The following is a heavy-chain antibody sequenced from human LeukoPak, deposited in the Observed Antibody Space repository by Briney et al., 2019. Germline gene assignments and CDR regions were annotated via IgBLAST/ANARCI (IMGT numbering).Heavy chain of an antibody. D-gene: IGHD3-10*01. CDR3: ARGVPVSWGGYYFDS. CDR2: VYYRGIT. CDR1: GVSMGAYY. Sequence: SETLSLTCTVSGVSMGAYYWSWIRQPPGKGLEWIGYVYYRGITNYNPSLQSRVTISMDTSKNQFSLNLNSVTATDTALFFCARGVPVSWGGYYFDSWGQGTLVTVSS. V-gene: IGHV4-59*01. J-gene: IGHJ4*02.